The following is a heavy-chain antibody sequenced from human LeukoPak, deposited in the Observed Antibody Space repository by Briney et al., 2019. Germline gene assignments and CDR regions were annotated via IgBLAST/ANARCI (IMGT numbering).Heavy chain of an antibody. J-gene: IGHJ6*02. Sequence: SVKVSCKASGGTFSSYAISWVRQAPGQGLEWMEGIIPIFGTANYAQKFQGRVTITADESTSTAYMELSSLRSEDTAVYYCARDLLDGYNSYYYYGMDVWGQGTTVTVSS. V-gene: IGHV1-69*13. CDR3: ARDLLDGYNSYYYYGMDV. D-gene: IGHD5-24*01. CDR1: GGTFSSYA. CDR2: IIPIFGTA.